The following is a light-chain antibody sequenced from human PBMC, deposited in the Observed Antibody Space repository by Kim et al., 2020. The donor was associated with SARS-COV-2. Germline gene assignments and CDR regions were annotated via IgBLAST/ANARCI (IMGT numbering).Light chain of an antibody. V-gene: IGLV7-46*01. CDR3: LLFYPGVAV. CDR2: DTS. J-gene: IGLJ3*02. CDR1: TGAVTSGHW. Sequence: QAVVTQEPSLVVSPGGTVTLTCASSTGAVTSGHWPYWIRQRPGQAPRTLIYDTSIRYSWTPARFSGSLLGDKAALTLSGAQPDDEADYYCLLFYPGVAVFGGGTQLTVL.